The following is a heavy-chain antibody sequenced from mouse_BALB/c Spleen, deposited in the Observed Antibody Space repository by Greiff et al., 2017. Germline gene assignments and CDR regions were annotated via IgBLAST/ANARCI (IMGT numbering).Heavy chain of an antibody. D-gene: IGHD1-2*01. Sequence: VQLQESGAELAKPGASVKLSCTASGYTFTSYWMHWVKQRPGQGLEWIGYINPSTGYTEYNQKFKDKATLTADKSSSTAYMQLSSLTSEDSAVYYCAVIHYYGYGFAYWGQGTLVTVSA. CDR2: INPSTGYT. CDR1: GYTFTSYW. J-gene: IGHJ3*01. CDR3: AVIHYYGYGFAY. V-gene: IGHV1-7*01.